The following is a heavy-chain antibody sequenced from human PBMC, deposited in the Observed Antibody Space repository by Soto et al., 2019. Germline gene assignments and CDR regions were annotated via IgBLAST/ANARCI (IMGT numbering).Heavy chain of an antibody. D-gene: IGHD3-3*01. Sequence: GASVKVSCKVSGYTLTELSMHWVRQAPGKGLEWMGGFDPEDGETIYAQKFQGRVTMTEDTSTDTAYMELSSLRSEDKAVYYCATVVFWSGYPDAFDIWGHGKMVTVS. CDR2: FDPEDGET. J-gene: IGHJ3*02. CDR1: GYTLTELS. V-gene: IGHV1-24*01. CDR3: ATVVFWSGYPDAFDI.